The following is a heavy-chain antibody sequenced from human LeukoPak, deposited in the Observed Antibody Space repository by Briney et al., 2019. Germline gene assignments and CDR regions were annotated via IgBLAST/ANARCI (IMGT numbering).Heavy chain of an antibody. V-gene: IGHV1-18*01. CDR2: ISAYNGNT. Sequence: GASVKVSCKASGYTFTSYGISWVRQAPGQGLEWMGWISAYNGNTDYARKLQGRVTMTTDTSTSTAYMELRSLKSDDTAVYYCARDSIYYDILTGYLPLDYWGQGTLVTVSS. CDR1: GYTFTSYG. J-gene: IGHJ4*02. CDR3: ARDSIYYDILTGYLPLDY. D-gene: IGHD3-9*01.